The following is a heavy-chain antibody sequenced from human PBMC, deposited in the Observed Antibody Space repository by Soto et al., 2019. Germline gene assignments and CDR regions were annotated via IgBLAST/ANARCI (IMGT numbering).Heavy chain of an antibody. CDR1: GGSFSGYY. D-gene: IGHD2-15*01. CDR3: ARGKKYGGSSRYYYGMDV. CDR2: INHSGST. V-gene: IGHV4-34*01. J-gene: IGHJ6*02. Sequence: PSETLSLTCAVYGGSFSGYYWSWIRQPPGKGLEWIGEINHSGSTNYNPSLKSRVTISVDTSKNQFSLKLSSVTAADTAVYYCARGKKYGGSSRYYYGMDVWGQGTTVTVSS.